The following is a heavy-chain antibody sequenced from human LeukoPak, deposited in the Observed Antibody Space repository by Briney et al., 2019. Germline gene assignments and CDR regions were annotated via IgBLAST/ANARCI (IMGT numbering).Heavy chain of an antibody. CDR1: GFTFSSYA. D-gene: IGHD1-26*01. V-gene: IGHV3-30*04. Sequence: PGRSLRLSCAASGFTFSSYAMHWVRQAPGKGLEWVAVISYDGSNKYYADSVKGRFTISRDNSKNTLYLQMNSLRAEDTAVYYWARDGVGATGPFDYWGQGTLVTVSS. J-gene: IGHJ4*02. CDR2: ISYDGSNK. CDR3: ARDGVGATGPFDY.